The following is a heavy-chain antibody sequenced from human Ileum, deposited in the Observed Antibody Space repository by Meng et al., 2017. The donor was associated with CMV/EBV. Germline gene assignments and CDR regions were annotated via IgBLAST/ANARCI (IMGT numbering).Heavy chain of an antibody. CDR2: SHPSGST. Sequence: HVHLLRCGAGLLEPSETRSLTGGVYGGSCSNYYWSWIRQSPGKGLEWIGESHPSGSTYYNPSLNSRVTMSVDTSKNQFSLNLRPVTAADTAVYYCSRGAEAYKSGRSWGQGTLVTVSS. CDR3: SRGAEAYKSGRS. CDR1: GGSCSNYY. D-gene: IGHD1-26*01. J-gene: IGHJ5*02. V-gene: IGHV4-34*01.